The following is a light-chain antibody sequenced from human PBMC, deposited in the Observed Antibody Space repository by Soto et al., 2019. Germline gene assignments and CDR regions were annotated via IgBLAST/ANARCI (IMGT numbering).Light chain of an antibody. J-gene: IGLJ1*01. CDR2: DVS. V-gene: IGLV2-14*03. CDR1: SSDVGYYNY. CDR3: SSFTRRSTALYV. Sequence: QSALTQPASVSGSPVQSITISCTGTSSDVGYYNYVSWYQQHPGKAPKLLIYDVSNRPSGVPDRFSGSKSANTASLTISGLQAEDEADYYCSSFTRRSTALYVFGTGTKVTVL.